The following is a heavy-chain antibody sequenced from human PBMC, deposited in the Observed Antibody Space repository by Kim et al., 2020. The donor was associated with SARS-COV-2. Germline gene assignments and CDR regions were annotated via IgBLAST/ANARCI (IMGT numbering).Heavy chain of an antibody. D-gene: IGHD5-18*01. CDR3: ARLQGFSYGHFYYYGMDV. V-gene: IGHV4-34*01. Sequence: SRVTISVDTSKNQFSLRLSSVTAADTAVYYCARLQGFSYGHFYYYGMDVWGQGTTVTVSS. J-gene: IGHJ6*02.